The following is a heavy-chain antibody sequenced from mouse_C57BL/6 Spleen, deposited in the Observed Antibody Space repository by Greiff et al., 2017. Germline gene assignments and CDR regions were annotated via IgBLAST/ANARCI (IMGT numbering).Heavy chain of an antibody. J-gene: IGHJ4*01. CDR2: IDPETGGT. CDR3: TRRKGYAMDY. V-gene: IGHV1-15*01. CDR1: GYTFTDYE. Sequence: VQLQQSGAELVRPGASVTLSCKASGYTFTDYEMHWVKQTPVHGLEWIGAIDPETGGTAYNQKFKGQAILTADKSSSTAYMELRSLTSEDSAVYYCTRRKGYAMDYWGQGTSVTVSS.